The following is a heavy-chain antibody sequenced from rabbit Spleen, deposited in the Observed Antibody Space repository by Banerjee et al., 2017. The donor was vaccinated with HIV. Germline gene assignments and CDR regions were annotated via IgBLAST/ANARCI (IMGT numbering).Heavy chain of an antibody. CDR2: IEVGSSDFT. Sequence: EESGGGLVKPGAYLTLTCTASGVSFSFSSYMCWVRQAPGKGLEWIACIEVGSSDFTYFATWAKGRFTISRPSSTTVTLQVTRLTAADTATYFCARDTSTSFSSYGMDLWGPGTLVTVS. CDR3: ARDTSTSFSSYGMDL. CDR1: GVSFSFSSY. J-gene: IGHJ6*01. D-gene: IGHD1-1*01. V-gene: IGHV1S40*01.